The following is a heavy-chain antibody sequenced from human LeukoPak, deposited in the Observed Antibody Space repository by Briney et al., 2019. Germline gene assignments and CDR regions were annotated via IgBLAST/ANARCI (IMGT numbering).Heavy chain of an antibody. CDR3: AKDSLGGYTYGWGIFDI. CDR2: IDSVRNT. V-gene: IGHV3-23*01. Sequence: GGSLRLSCAASGFTFSTYAMTWVRQAPGKGLEWVSTIDSVRNTHYADSVKGRFTISRDNSKNTLYLQMNTLRADDTAVYYCAKDSLGGYTYGWGIFDIWGQGTLVTVSS. D-gene: IGHD5-18*01. J-gene: IGHJ3*02. CDR1: GFTFSTYA.